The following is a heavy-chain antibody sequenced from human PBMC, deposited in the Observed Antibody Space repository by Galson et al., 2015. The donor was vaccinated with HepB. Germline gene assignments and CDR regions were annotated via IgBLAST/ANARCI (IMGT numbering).Heavy chain of an antibody. J-gene: IGHJ6*03. Sequence: SLRLSCAASGFTFSSHAMSWVRQAPGKGLEWVSGISGSGDTTYHAGSVEGRFTISRDNSKNTLYMQINSLTAEDTAVYYCAKRISITFFGPGKNYMDVWGKGTTVTVSS. CDR1: GFTFSSHA. V-gene: IGHV3-23*01. CDR2: ISGSGDTT. CDR3: AKRISITFFGPGKNYMDV. D-gene: IGHD3-3*01.